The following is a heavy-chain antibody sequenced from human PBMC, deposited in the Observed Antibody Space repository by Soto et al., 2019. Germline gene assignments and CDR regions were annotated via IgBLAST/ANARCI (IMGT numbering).Heavy chain of an antibody. V-gene: IGHV1-24*01. D-gene: IGHD1-7*01. CDR1: GYTVNELS. Sequence: GASVKVSCKVSGYTVNELSIHWVRQAPGKGLEWLGGFDPEDGKTIYAQTLQGRLAMTEDTSADTAYMELSSLRSEDTAVYFCATSLELPLGVDIWGQGTTVTVSS. J-gene: IGHJ6*02. CDR3: ATSLELPLGVDI. CDR2: FDPEDGKT.